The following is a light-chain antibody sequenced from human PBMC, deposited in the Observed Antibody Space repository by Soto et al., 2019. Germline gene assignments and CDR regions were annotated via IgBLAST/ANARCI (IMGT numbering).Light chain of an antibody. V-gene: IGLV2-14*01. CDR2: EVT. J-gene: IGLJ1*01. Sequence: QSALTQPASVSGSPGQSITISCTGTSSDVGGYNYVSWYQHHPGKAPKLMIYEVTNRPSGVSIRFSGSKSGNTASLTISGLQAEDEADYYCSSHTNRSTSGYVFGTGTKLTVL. CDR1: SSDVGGYNY. CDR3: SSHTNRSTSGYV.